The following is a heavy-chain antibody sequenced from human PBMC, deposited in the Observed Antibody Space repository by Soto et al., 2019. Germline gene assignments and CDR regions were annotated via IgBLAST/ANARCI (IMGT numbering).Heavy chain of an antibody. V-gene: IGHV3-11*01. J-gene: IGHJ6*02. CDR1: GLTFSDHY. CDR3: ARAPYFGSGTYYYYALDV. D-gene: IGHD3-10*01. CDR2: ISRSAGTI. Sequence: PGGSLRLSCAASGLTFSDHYMTWIRQAPGKGLEWISYISRSAGTIYYADSVKGRFTISRDNAKNSLYLQMTNLRAEDTAVYYCARAPYFGSGTYYYYALDVWGQGTTVTVSS.